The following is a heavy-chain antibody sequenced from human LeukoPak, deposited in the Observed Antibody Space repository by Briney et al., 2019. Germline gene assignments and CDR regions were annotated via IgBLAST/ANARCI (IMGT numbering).Heavy chain of an antibody. J-gene: IGHJ4*02. CDR1: GFTFSGYS. V-gene: IGHV3-48*01. CDR2: ITRNSETI. CDR3: ATNGDYPFDS. Sequence: PGGSLRLSCAASGFTFSGYSLNWVRQAPGKGLEWASYITRNSETIYYADSVKGRFTISRDNAKKLLFLQMNSLRTEDTAVYYCATNGDYPFDSWGQGTLVTVSS. D-gene: IGHD4-17*01.